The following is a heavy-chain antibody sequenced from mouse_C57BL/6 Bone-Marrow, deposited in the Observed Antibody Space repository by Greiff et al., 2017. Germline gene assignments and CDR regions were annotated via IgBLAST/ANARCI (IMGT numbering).Heavy chain of an antibody. CDR2: IDPSDSYT. Sequence: VQLQQPGAELVMPGASVKLSCKASGYTFTSYWMHWVKQRPGQGLEWIGEIDPSDSYTNYNQKFKGKSTLTVDKSSSTAYMQLSSLTSEDAAVYYCARGITTGFECWGQGTTLTVSS. CDR1: GYTFTSYW. CDR3: ARGITTGFEC. V-gene: IGHV1-69*01. J-gene: IGHJ2*01. D-gene: IGHD1-1*01.